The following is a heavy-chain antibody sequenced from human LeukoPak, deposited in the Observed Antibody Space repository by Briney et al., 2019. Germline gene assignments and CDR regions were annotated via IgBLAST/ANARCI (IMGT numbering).Heavy chain of an antibody. Sequence: GASLKVSCKAGGYTFTGYYMHWVRQAPGQGLEWMGWINPNSGGTNYAQKFQSRVTMTRDTSISTAYMELSRLTSAETAVYYCARDPPNGGADVFGIWGQGTMVTVSS. V-gene: IGHV1-2*02. CDR2: INPNSGGT. D-gene: IGHD3-10*01. CDR1: GYTFTGYY. J-gene: IGHJ3*02. CDR3: ARDPPNGGADVFGI.